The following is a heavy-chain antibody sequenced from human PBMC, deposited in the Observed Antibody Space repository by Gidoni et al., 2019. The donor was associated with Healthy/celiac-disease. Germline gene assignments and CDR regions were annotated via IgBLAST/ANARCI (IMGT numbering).Heavy chain of an antibody. Sequence: QVQLVQSGAEVKKPGYSVKVSCKASGGTLSSYTISWLRQAPGQGLEWMGRIIPILGIANYAQKFQGRVTIPADKSTSTAYMELSSLRSEDTAVYYCAREDYGDHVPGVYWGQGTLVTVSS. J-gene: IGHJ4*02. V-gene: IGHV1-69*08. D-gene: IGHD4-17*01. CDR3: AREDYGDHVPGVY. CDR2: IIPILGIA. CDR1: GGTLSSYT.